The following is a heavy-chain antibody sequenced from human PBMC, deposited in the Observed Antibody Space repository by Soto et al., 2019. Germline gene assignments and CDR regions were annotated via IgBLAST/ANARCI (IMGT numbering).Heavy chain of an antibody. D-gene: IGHD6-13*01. Sequence: QVQLQESGPGLVKPSQTLSLTCTVSGGSISSGGYYWSWIRQHPGKGLEWIGYIYYSGSTYYNPSLKGRVTISVDTSKNQFSLKLSSVTAADTAVYYCARDRPSSSWYGGYWFDPWGQGTLVTVSS. CDR2: IYYSGST. V-gene: IGHV4-31*03. CDR3: ARDRPSSSWYGGYWFDP. J-gene: IGHJ5*02. CDR1: GGSISSGGYY.